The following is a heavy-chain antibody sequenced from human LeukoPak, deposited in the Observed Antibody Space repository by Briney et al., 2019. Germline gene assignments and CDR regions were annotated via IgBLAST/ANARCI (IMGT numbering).Heavy chain of an antibody. CDR1: VGSISSGVYC. Sequence: SETLSLTCTVSVGSISSGVYCWSWIRQPPGKGLEWIGYITHSGGTYYNPSLKSRVTISVDRSKNQFSLKLTSVTAADTAVYYCARGASGLIATRPGDYYYYMDVWGKGTTVTVSS. CDR2: ITHSGGT. CDR3: ARGASGLIATRPGDYYYYMDV. D-gene: IGHD6-6*01. J-gene: IGHJ6*03. V-gene: IGHV4-30-2*01.